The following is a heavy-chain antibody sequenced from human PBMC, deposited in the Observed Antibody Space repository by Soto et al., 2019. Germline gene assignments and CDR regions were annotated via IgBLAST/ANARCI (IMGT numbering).Heavy chain of an antibody. CDR1: GFTFSNAW. CDR3: AREGIAVADLDY. D-gene: IGHD6-19*01. Sequence: EVQLVESGGGLVKPGGSLRLSCAASGFTFSNAWMSWVRQAPGKGLEWVGRIKSKTDGGTTDYAAPVKGRFTISRDNAKNTLYLQMNSLRADDTAVYYCAREGIAVADLDYWGQGTLVTVSS. CDR2: IKSKTDGGTT. J-gene: IGHJ4*02. V-gene: IGHV3-15*05.